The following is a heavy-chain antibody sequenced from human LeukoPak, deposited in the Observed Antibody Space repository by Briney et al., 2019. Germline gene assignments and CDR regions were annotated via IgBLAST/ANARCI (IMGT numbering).Heavy chain of an antibody. CDR3: ARRAVPTAVHRFAFDI. CDR2: IHHSGST. Sequence: KSSETLSLSCAVSGYSVNNGYYWGWIRQSPGKGLERIGSIHHSGSTYYNPSLRSRVTMSVDTSKNQFSLKLNSLTAADTAVYYCARRAVPTAVHRFAFDIWGRGTMVTVSS. V-gene: IGHV4-38-2*01. CDR1: GYSVNNGYY. J-gene: IGHJ3*02. D-gene: IGHD2-2*01.